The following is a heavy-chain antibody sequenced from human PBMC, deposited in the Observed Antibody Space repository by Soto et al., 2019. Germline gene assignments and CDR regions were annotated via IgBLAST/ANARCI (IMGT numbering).Heavy chain of an antibody. CDR3: ASNKNWNYDYGMDV. J-gene: IGHJ6*04. CDR2: IDPSDSYT. V-gene: IGHV5-10-1*01. D-gene: IGHD1-1*01. CDR1: GDSFTSYW. Sequence: GDSLKISCMGSGDSFTSYWISWVRQMPGKGLEWMGRIDPSDSYTKYSPSFQGHVTISADKSISTAYLQWSSLKASDTAMYYCASNKNWNYDYGMDVRGKGTTVTVS.